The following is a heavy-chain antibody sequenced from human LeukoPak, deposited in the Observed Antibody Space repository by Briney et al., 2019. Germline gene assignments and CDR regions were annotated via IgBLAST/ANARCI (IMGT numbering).Heavy chain of an antibody. Sequence: GGSLRLSCAVSGFTFSSYWMNWVRQVPGKGLVWVSHINTFGTTATYADSVKGRFTISRDDANNTLYLQMNSLRVEDTAVYYCVRDNAYKFDYWGQGTLVTVSS. D-gene: IGHD5-24*01. V-gene: IGHV3-74*01. CDR3: VRDNAYKFDY. J-gene: IGHJ4*02. CDR2: INTFGTTA. CDR1: GFTFSSYW.